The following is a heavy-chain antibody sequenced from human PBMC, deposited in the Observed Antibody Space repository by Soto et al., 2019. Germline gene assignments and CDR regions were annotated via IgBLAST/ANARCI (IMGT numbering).Heavy chain of an antibody. CDR1: GGSISTVVHY. J-gene: IGHJ4*02. CDR2: IYHTGST. CDR3: ARATGTLRSRNCDY. Sequence: TLSLTWSVSGGSISTVVHYWTWIRQPPGKGLEWIGSIYHTGSTYYSKSLRSRLTMSVDTSKSQFSLRLSSVTAADTAVYYCARATGTLRSRNCDYWGQGSLVTVSS. D-gene: IGHD1-1*01. V-gene: IGHV4-31*02.